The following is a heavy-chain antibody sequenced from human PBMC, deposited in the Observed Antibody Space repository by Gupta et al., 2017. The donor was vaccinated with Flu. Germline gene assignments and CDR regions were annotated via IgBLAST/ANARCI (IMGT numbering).Heavy chain of an antibody. J-gene: IGHJ1*01. CDR3: AREGGPYCSSTSCSTTYFQH. V-gene: IGHV4-39*02. Sequence: GLEWIGSIYYSGSTYYNPSLKSRVTISVDTSKNQFSLKLSSVTAADTAVYYCAREGGPYCSSTSCSTTYFQHWGQGTLVTVSS. D-gene: IGHD2-2*01. CDR2: IYYSGST.